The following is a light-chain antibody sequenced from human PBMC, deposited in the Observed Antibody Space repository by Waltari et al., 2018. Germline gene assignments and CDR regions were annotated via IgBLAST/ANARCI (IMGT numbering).Light chain of an antibody. CDR2: LGS. Sequence: DIVMTQTPLSLPVTTGEPASISCRSSQSLLHSNGYTFLYWYLQKSGQSPQLLIYLGSNRASGVPDRFSGSGSGTDFTLKISRVEAEDVGIYYCMQDIQPPYSFGQGTKVEIK. CDR3: MQDIQPPYS. J-gene: IGKJ2*03. CDR1: QSLLHSNGYTF. V-gene: IGKV2-28*01.